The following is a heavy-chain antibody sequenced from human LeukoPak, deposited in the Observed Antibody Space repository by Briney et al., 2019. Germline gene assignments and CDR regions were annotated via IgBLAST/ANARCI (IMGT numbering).Heavy chain of an antibody. J-gene: IGHJ5*02. V-gene: IGHV1-69*13. D-gene: IGHD2/OR15-2a*01. Sequence: SVKVSCTASGGTFSSYAISWVRQAPGQGLEWMGGIIPVFGTPNYAQKFQGRVTITADESTSTTYMELSSLRSEDTAVYYCARGIGIPGRHQRFDPWGQGTLVTVSS. CDR1: GGTFSSYA. CDR2: IIPVFGTP. CDR3: ARGIGIPGRHQRFDP.